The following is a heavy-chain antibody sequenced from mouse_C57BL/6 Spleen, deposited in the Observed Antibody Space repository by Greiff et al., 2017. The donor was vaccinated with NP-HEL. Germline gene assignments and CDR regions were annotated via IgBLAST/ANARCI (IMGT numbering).Heavy chain of an antibody. D-gene: IGHD2-3*01. CDR2: IYPSDSET. Sequence: VQLQQPGAELVRPGSSVKLSCKASGYTFTSYWMDWVKQRPGQGLEWIGNIYPSDSETHYNQKFKDKATLTVDKSSSTAYMQLSSLTSEDSAVYYCARGPPDGYYDYCGQGTTLTVSS. V-gene: IGHV1-61*01. CDR1: GYTFTSYW. J-gene: IGHJ2*01. CDR3: ARGPPDGYYDY.